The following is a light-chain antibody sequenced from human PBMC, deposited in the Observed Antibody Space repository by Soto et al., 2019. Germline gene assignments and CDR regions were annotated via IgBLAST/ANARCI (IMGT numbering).Light chain of an antibody. CDR3: QHFGSSRGT. V-gene: IGKV3-20*01. CDR2: GAS. J-gene: IGKJ1*01. CDR1: QSVDSSY. Sequence: DIVWTQSPGTLSLSPGESATLSCRDSQSVDSSYLAWYHQRTGQAPRLLIYGASSRATGIPDRFSGSGSGTDLNLTISRLEPEDFAVYYCQHFGSSRGTFGQGTKVDIK.